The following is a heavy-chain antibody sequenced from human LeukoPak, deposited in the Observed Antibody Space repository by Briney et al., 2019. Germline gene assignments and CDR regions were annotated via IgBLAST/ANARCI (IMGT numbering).Heavy chain of an antibody. V-gene: IGHV4-30-4*08. D-gene: IGHD3-22*01. CDR1: GGSISSGGYY. CDR2: TYYSGST. CDR3: ARDLSLYDSSPQDAFDI. Sequence: SQTLSLTCTVSGGSISSGGYYWSWIRQHPGKGLEWIGYTYYSGSTYYNPSLKSRVTISVDTSKNQFSLKLSSVTAADTAVYYCARDLSLYDSSPQDAFDIWGQGTMVTVSS. J-gene: IGHJ3*02.